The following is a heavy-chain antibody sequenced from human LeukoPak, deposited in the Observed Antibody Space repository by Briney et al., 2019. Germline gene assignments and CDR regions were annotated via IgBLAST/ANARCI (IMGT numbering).Heavy chain of an antibody. V-gene: IGHV4-31*03. Sequence: PSETLSLTCTVSGGSISSGGYYWSWIRQHPGKGLEWIGYIYYSGSTYYNPSLKSRATISVDTSKNQFSLKLSSVTAADTAVYYCASGEASITIFGVVINGMDVWGQGTTVTVSS. CDR1: GGSISSGGYY. J-gene: IGHJ6*02. CDR2: IYYSGST. CDR3: ASGEASITIFGVVINGMDV. D-gene: IGHD3-3*01.